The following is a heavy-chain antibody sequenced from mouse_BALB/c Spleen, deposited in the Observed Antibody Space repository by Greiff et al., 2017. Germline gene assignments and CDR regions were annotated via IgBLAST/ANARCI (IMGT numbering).Heavy chain of an antibody. Sequence: EVHLVESGGGLVKPGGSLKLSCAASGFTFSSYAMSWVRQTPEKRLEWVASISSGGSTYYPDSVKSRFTISRDNARNILYLQMSSLRSEDTAMYYCARGPPGFAYWGQGTLVTVSA. CDR3: ARGPPGFAY. V-gene: IGHV5-6-5*01. CDR1: GFTFSSYA. CDR2: ISSGGST. J-gene: IGHJ3*01.